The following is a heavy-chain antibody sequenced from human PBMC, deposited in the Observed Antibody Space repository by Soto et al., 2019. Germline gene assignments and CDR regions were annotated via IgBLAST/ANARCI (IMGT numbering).Heavy chain of an antibody. CDR1: GFSLSTSGEG. D-gene: IGHD3-3*01. CDR2: IYWNDDK. J-gene: IGHJ4*02. CDR3: VHSKYTDFWSGYYSFYFDY. V-gene: IGHV2-5*01. Sequence: QITLKESGPPPVKPTQPLTLTCTFSGFSLSTSGEGVGWIRQPPGKALEWLALIYWNDDKPYSPSLKNRLTVTKDASKNQVVLTMTNMDPVDTATYYCVHSKYTDFWSGYYSFYFDYWGQGTLVTVSS.